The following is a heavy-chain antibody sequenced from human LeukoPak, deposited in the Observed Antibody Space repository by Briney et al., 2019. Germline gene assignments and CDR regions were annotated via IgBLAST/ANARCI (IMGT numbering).Heavy chain of an antibody. J-gene: IGHJ4*02. D-gene: IGHD6-19*01. V-gene: IGHV3-43*02. Sequence: GGSLRLSCAASGFTVDDYAMHWVRQTPGKGLEWVSVISGDGGSTYYADSVKGRFTISRDNSKNTLYLQMNSLRAEDTAVYYCANNFYSSGWGFDYWGQGTLVTVSS. CDR1: GFTVDDYA. CDR3: ANNFYSSGWGFDY. CDR2: ISGDGGST.